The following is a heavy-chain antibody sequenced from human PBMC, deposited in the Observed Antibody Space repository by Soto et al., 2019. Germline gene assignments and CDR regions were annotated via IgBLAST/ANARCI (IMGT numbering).Heavy chain of an antibody. Sequence: EVQLVESGGGLVKPGGSLRLSCAASGFTFSSYSMNWVRQAPGKGLEWVSSISSSSSYIYYADSVKGRFTISRDNAKNSLYMRVNSLRAEDTAVCYCARGGGDYGDWYFDLWGRGTLVTVSS. CDR1: GFTFSSYS. V-gene: IGHV3-21*01. D-gene: IGHD4-17*01. CDR2: ISSSSSYI. CDR3: ARGGGDYGDWYFDL. J-gene: IGHJ2*01.